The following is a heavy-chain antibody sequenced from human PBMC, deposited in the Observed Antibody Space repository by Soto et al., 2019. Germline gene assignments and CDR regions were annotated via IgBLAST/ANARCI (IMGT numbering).Heavy chain of an antibody. CDR3: ARRHLAVAVSPWFDP. J-gene: IGHJ5*02. CDR2: IDSSGEK. CDR1: GLSITDSEMG. D-gene: IGHD6-19*01. V-gene: IGHV2-26*01. Sequence: QVTLKESGPVLVKPTETLTLRCTVSGLSITDSEMGVSWIRQPPGQPLEWLAHIDSSGEKSYRTFLKSRLAIPKATPKSQIVLTMTNMDPADTATYSCARRHLAVAVSPWFDPWGQGIPVTVSS.